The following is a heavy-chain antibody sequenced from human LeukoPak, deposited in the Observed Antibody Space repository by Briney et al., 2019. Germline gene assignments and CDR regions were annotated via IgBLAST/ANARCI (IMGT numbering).Heavy chain of an antibody. V-gene: IGHV1-18*01. Sequence: GASVKVSCKASGYTFTSYGISWVRQAPGQGLEWMGWISAYNGNTNYAQKLQGRVTMTTDTSTSTAYMELRSLRSDDTAVYYCARDARTYYDFWSGYFAAFDIWGQGTMVTVSS. J-gene: IGHJ3*02. CDR1: GYTFTSYG. D-gene: IGHD3-3*01. CDR3: ARDARTYYDFWSGYFAAFDI. CDR2: ISAYNGNT.